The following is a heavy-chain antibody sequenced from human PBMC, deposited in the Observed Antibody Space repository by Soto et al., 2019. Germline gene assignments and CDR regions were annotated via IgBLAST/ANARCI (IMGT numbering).Heavy chain of an antibody. CDR2: IYPDDSDT. CDR3: ARAHYYDSSGYLSWFDY. D-gene: IGHD3-22*01. Sequence: GESLKISCMGSGYKVSTWHNFTSYWIAWVRQMPGKGLEWMGTIYPDDSDTRYSPSFQGQVTISADKSIQTAYLQWGSLKASDTAIYYCARAHYYDSSGYLSWFDYWGQGTLVTVSS. V-gene: IGHV5-51*01. CDR1: GYKVSTWHNFTSYW. J-gene: IGHJ4*02.